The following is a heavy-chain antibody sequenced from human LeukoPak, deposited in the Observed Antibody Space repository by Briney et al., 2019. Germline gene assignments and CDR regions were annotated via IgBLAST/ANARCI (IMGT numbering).Heavy chain of an antibody. CDR2: ISDSGGTT. J-gene: IGHJ4*02. V-gene: IGHV3-23*01. D-gene: IGHD3-22*01. CDR1: GFTFSNYA. Sequence: GGSLRLSCAASGFTFSNYAMGWVRQSPGKGLEWVSLISDSGGTTLYADSAKGRFTISRDNSKNTVYLQMNSLRADDTALYYCAKRDTSGYYYFDYWGQGTLVTVSS. CDR3: AKRDTSGYYYFDY.